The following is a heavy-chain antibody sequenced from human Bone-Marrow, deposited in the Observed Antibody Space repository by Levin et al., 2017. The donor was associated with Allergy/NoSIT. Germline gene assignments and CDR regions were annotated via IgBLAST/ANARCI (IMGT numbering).Heavy chain of an antibody. CDR3: AREGWGTMVQGVSPDGFDP. V-gene: IGHV1-46*01. CDR2: INPSGGST. D-gene: IGHD3-10*01. J-gene: IGHJ5*02. Sequence: GESLKISCKASGYTFTSYYMHWVRQAPGQGLEWMGIINPSGGSTSYAQKFQGRVTMTRDTSTSTVYMELSSLRSEDTAVYYCAREGWGTMVQGVSPDGFDPWGQGTLVTVSS. CDR1: GYTFTSYY.